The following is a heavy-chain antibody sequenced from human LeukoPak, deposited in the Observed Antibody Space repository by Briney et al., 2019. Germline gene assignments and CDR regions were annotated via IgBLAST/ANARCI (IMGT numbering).Heavy chain of an antibody. CDR2: INPNGGGT. V-gene: IGHV1-2*06. Sequence: GASVTVSCTASGYTFTGYYMHWVRQAPGQGLEWMGRINPNGGGTNYAQKFQGRVTMTRDTSISTAYMDLSRLRSDDTAVYYCARGARVDAAMTDLDYWGQGSLVTVSS. CDR1: GYTFTGYY. D-gene: IGHD5-18*01. J-gene: IGHJ4*02. CDR3: ARGARVDAAMTDLDY.